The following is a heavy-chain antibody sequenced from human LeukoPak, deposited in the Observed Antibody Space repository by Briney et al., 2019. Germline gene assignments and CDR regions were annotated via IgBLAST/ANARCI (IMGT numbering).Heavy chain of an antibody. J-gene: IGHJ4*02. D-gene: IGHD5-12*01. CDR3: AKAPAISANYYFDY. V-gene: IGHV3-23*01. CDR2: ISGSRGNT. CDR1: GFTFSSYA. Sequence: GGSLRLSCAASGFTFSSYAMSWVRQAPGKGLEWVSTISGSRGNTYYAGSVKGRFTISRDNSSNTLFLQMNSLRAEDTAVYYCAKAPAISANYYFDYWGQGTLVTVSS.